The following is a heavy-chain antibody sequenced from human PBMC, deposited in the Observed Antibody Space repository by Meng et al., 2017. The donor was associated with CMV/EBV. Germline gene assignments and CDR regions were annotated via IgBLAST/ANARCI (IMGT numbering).Heavy chain of an antibody. Sequence: SETLSLTCTVSGGSISNSDYYWSWIRQPPGQGLEWIGYIYHTGGTYYNPSLKSRLTISVDTSKNQFSLRLSSVTAADTAVYYCARERRDYGDSLDYWGQGTLVTVSS. D-gene: IGHD4-17*01. J-gene: IGHJ4*02. CDR3: ARERRDYGDSLDY. V-gene: IGHV4-30-4*08. CDR1: GGSISNSDYY. CDR2: IYHTGGT.